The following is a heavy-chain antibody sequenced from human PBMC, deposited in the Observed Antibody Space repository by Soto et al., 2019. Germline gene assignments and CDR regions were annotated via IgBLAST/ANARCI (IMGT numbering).Heavy chain of an antibody. J-gene: IGHJ6*02. V-gene: IGHV1-69*12. CDR3: ASHSGSSPEGRYYYGMDV. CDR2: IIPIFGTA. CDR1: GGTFSSYA. D-gene: IGHD1-26*01. Sequence: QVQLVQSGAEVKKPGSSVKVSCKASGGTFSSYAISRVRQAPGQGLEWMGGIIPIFGTADYAQKFQGRVTITADESTSTAYMELSSLRSEDTAVYYCASHSGSSPEGRYYYGMDVWGQGTTVTVSS.